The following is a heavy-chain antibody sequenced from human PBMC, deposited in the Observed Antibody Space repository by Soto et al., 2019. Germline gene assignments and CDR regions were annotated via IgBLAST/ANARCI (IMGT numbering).Heavy chain of an antibody. J-gene: IGHJ3*02. CDR2: IYYSGST. V-gene: IGHV4-59*08. Sequence: SETLYLTCTVSGGSISSYYWSWIRQPPGKGLKWIGYIYYSGSTNYNPSLKRRVTISLDTSKNQLYLKLSSVTAADTAVYYCARHQQHRSGSYYAFDIWGQGTMVTVSS. CDR1: GGSISSYY. D-gene: IGHD1-26*01. CDR3: ARHQQHRSGSYYAFDI.